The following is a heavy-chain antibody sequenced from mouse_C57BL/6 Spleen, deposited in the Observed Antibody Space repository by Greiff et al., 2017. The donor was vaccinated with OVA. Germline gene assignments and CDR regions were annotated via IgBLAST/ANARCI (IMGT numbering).Heavy chain of an antibody. J-gene: IGHJ3*01. CDR1: GFSFNTYA. CDR2: IRSKSNNYAT. V-gene: IGHV10-1*01. CDR3: VRELGFAY. Sequence: EVQRVESGGGLVQPKGSLKLSCAASGFSFNTYAMNWVRQAPGQGLEWVARIRSKSNNYATYYADSVKDRFTISRDDSESMLYLQMNNLKTEDTAMYYCVRELGFAYWGQGTLVTVSA. D-gene: IGHD4-1*01.